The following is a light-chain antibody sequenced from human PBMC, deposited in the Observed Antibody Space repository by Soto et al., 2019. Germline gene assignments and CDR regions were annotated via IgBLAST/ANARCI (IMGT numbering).Light chain of an antibody. CDR2: ATS. CDR1: QNIGKF. Sequence: DIPMTQSPSSLSASVGDRVTITCRPSQNIGKFLNWYQQRPGKAPTALIHATSTLQRGVSSRFSGSGSDTDFTLTITSLQPEDFATYFCQQSFSSPLTFGGGTKVEL. CDR3: QQSFSSPLT. V-gene: IGKV1-39*01. J-gene: IGKJ4*01.